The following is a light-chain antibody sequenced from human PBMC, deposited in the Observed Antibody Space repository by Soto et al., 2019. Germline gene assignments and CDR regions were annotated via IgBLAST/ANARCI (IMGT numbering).Light chain of an antibody. V-gene: IGLV2-8*01. CDR3: SSYAGSSNV. CDR1: SSDVGGYNY. Sequence: QSALTQPPPASGSPGQSVAISCTGTSSDVGGYNYVSWYQQHPGKAPKLMIYEVNKRPSGGPDRFSGSKSGNTASLTVSGLQAEDEADYYCSSYAGSSNVFGTGTKVTVL. CDR2: EVN. J-gene: IGLJ1*01.